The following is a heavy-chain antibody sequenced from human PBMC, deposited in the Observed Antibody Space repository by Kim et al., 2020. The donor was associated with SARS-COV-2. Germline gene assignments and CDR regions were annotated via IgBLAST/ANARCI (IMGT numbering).Heavy chain of an antibody. V-gene: IGHV4-39*01. CDR3: AIHVRGRYFGRWFDP. Sequence: SETRSLTCTVSGGSISSISYYWGWIRQPPGKGLEWIGSIYYSGSTYYNPSLKSRVTISVDTSKNQFSLKLSSVTAADTAVYYCAIHVRGRYFGRWFDPWG. CDR1: GGSISSISYY. CDR2: IYYSGST. D-gene: IGHD3-9*01. J-gene: IGHJ5*02.